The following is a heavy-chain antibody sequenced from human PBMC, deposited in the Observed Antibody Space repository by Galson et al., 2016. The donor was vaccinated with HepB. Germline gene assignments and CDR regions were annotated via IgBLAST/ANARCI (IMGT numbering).Heavy chain of an antibody. CDR1: AFTFTNYG. CDR2: ISSSSNSM. Sequence: SLRLSCAASAFTFTNYGMTWVRQAPGKGLEWISYISSSSNSMYYADSVKGRFTISRDNAKNSLYLQMNSLRDEDTAVYYCVKGAGTIDYWGQGTLVTVSS. J-gene: IGHJ4*02. CDR3: VKGAGTIDY. D-gene: IGHD6-19*01. V-gene: IGHV3-48*02.